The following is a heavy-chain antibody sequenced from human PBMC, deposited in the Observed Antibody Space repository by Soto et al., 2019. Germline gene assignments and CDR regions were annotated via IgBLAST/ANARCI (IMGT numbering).Heavy chain of an antibody. V-gene: IGHV4-4*02. Sequence: QVQLQESGPGLVTPSGTLSLTCAVSGGSISTSNWWSWVRQPPGEGLEWFGEIYHSGRTNYNPSLKRRVTISVDKSKNQFSLKLSSVTAADTAVYYCARSWLAAAGTSDYWGQGTLVTVSA. CDR3: ARSWLAAAGTSDY. J-gene: IGHJ4*02. D-gene: IGHD6-13*01. CDR1: GGSISTSNW. CDR2: IYHSGRT.